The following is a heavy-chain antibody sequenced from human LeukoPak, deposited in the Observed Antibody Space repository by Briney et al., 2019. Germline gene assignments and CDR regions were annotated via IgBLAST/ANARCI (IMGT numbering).Heavy chain of an antibody. D-gene: IGHD6-19*01. CDR3: AKGSTVAGTDY. CDR2: ISGSGGST. Sequence: GGSLRLSCAASGFTFSSYWMSWVRQAPGKGLEWVSAISGSGGSTYYSDSVKGRFTISRDNPKNTLYLQMNSLRAEDTAVYYCAKGSTVAGTDYWGQGTLVTVSS. J-gene: IGHJ4*02. V-gene: IGHV3-23*01. CDR1: GFTFSSYW.